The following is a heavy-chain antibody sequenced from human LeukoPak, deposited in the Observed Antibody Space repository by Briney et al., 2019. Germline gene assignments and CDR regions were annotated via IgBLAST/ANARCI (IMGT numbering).Heavy chain of an antibody. CDR1: GGSITGYY. CDR3: AAYLAVSPKSLTP. CDR2: SHSSADT. V-gene: IGHV4-59*01. Sequence: SETLSLTCTVSGGSITGYYWSWIRQPPGEGLEWIGYSHSSADTQYNPSLKSRVTISVDTSRNQFSLKLTSVTAADTAVYYCAAYLAVSPKSLTPWGQGTLVTVS. D-gene: IGHD6-19*01. J-gene: IGHJ5*02.